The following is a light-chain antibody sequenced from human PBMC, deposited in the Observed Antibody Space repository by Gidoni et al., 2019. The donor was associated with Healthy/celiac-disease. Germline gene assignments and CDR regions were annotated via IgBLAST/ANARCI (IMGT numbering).Light chain of an antibody. V-gene: IGKV1-8*01. CDR2: AAS. CDR3: QQYYSYPRT. Sequence: AIRMTQSPSSFSASTGDSVTITCRASQGISSYLAWYQQKPGKAPKLLIYAASTLQSGVTSRVSGSGSVTDFTITISWLQSEDFATYYCQQYYSYPRTFGQGTKVEIK. CDR1: QGISSY. J-gene: IGKJ1*01.